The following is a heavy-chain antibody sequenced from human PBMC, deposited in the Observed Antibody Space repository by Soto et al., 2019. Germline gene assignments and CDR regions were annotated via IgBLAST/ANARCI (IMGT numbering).Heavy chain of an antibody. CDR1: GFTFSSYS. Sequence: AGGSLRLSCAASGFTFSSYSMNWVRQAPGKGLEWVSSISSSSSYIYYADSVKGRFTISRDNAKNSLYLQMISLRAEDTAVYYCVRIHDILTGQAPNDYWGQGTLVTVSS. CDR2: ISSSSSYI. CDR3: VRIHDILTGQAPNDY. D-gene: IGHD3-9*01. J-gene: IGHJ4*02. V-gene: IGHV3-21*01.